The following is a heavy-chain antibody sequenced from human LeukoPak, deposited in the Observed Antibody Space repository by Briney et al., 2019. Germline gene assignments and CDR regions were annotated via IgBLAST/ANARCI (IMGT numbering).Heavy chain of an antibody. Sequence: PGGSLRLSCAASGFTVSSNYMSWVRQAPGKGLEWVSAISGSGGSTYYADSVKGRFTISRDNSKNTLYLQMNSLRAEDTAVYYCAKGDYDFWSGYFDLGYYYYGMDVWGQGTTVTVSS. J-gene: IGHJ6*02. CDR1: GFTVSSNY. V-gene: IGHV3-23*01. CDR3: AKGDYDFWSGYFDLGYYYYGMDV. D-gene: IGHD3-3*01. CDR2: ISGSGGST.